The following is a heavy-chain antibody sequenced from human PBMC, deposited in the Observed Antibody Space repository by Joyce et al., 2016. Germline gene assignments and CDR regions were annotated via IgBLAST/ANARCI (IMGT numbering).Heavy chain of an antibody. D-gene: IGHD2/OR15-2a*01. V-gene: IGHV3-53*01. Sequence: EVQLVESGGGLIQPGGSLRLSCAASGFTVGNNYMTWIRQAPGKGLEWVSVIYAAGNTYYADSVKGRFTISRDNSKNTLYLQMHSLRVDDTAVHYCARATRSEDFYPFGDWGQGTLVTVSS. CDR3: ARATRSEDFYPFGD. CDR1: GFTVGNNY. J-gene: IGHJ4*02. CDR2: IYAAGNT.